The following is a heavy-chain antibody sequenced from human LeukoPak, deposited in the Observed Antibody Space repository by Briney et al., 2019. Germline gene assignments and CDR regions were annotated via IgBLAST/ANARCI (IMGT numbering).Heavy chain of an antibody. Sequence: GGSLRLSCAASGFTFSSYGMSWVRQAPGKGLEWVSAISGSGGSTYYADSVKGRFTTSRDNSKNTLYLQMNSLRAEDTAVYYCAKAIVLSNFDYWGQGTLVTVSS. V-gene: IGHV3-23*01. CDR2: ISGSGGST. J-gene: IGHJ4*02. CDR1: GFTFSSYG. D-gene: IGHD4/OR15-4a*01. CDR3: AKAIVLSNFDY.